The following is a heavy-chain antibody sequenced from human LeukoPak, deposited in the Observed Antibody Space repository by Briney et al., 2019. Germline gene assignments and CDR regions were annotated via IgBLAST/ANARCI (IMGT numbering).Heavy chain of an antibody. Sequence: SVKVSCKASGGTFSSYAISWVRQAPGQGLEWMGRIIPIFGTANYAQKFQGRVTITTDESTSTAYMELSSLRSEDTAVYYCARNSAITGLFDYWGQGTLVTVTS. CDR3: ARNSAITGLFDY. D-gene: IGHD5-24*01. J-gene: IGHJ4*02. CDR1: GGTFSSYA. V-gene: IGHV1-69*05. CDR2: IIPIFGTA.